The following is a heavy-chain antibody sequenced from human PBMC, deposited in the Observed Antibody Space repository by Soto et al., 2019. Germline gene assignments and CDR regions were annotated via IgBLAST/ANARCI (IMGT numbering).Heavy chain of an antibody. CDR1: GGTFSSYT. CDR2: IIPILGIA. Sequence: GASVKVSCKASGGTFSSYTISWVRQAPGQGLEWMGRIIPILGIANYAQKFQGRVTITADKSTSTAYMELSSLRSEDTAVYYCARELLAAAGTAETYYYYMDVWGKGTTVNVS. J-gene: IGHJ6*03. CDR3: ARELLAAAGTAETYYYYMDV. V-gene: IGHV1-69*04. D-gene: IGHD6-13*01.